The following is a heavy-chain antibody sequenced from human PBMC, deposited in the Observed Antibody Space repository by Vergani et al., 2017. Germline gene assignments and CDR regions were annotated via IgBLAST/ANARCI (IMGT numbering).Heavy chain of an antibody. CDR3: AKDLYSGNSFTVDI. J-gene: IGHJ3*02. V-gene: IGHV3-23*01. CDR1: GFTFSSYA. CDR2: ISGSGGST. Sequence: EVQLLESGGGLVQPGGSLRLSCAASGFTFSSYAMSWVRQAPGKGLEWVSAISGSGGSTSYADSVKGRFTISSDNSKNTLYLQMNSLRAEDTAVYYCAKDLYSGNSFTVDIWGQGTMVTVSS. D-gene: IGHD3-10*01.